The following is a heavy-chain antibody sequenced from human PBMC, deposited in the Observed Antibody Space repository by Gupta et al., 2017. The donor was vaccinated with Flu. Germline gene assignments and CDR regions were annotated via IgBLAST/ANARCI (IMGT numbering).Heavy chain of an antibody. V-gene: IGHV3-23*01. CDR3: ASTSPMVRGVIGYFDY. D-gene: IGHD3-10*01. CDR2: ISGSGGST. Sequence: EVQLLESGGGLVQPGGSLRLSCAASGFTFSSYAMSWVRQPPGKGLEWVSAISGSGGSTYYADSVKGRFTISRDNSKNTLYLQMNSLRAEDTAVYYCASTSPMVRGVIGYFDYWGQGTLVTVSS. CDR1: GFTFSSYA. J-gene: IGHJ4*02.